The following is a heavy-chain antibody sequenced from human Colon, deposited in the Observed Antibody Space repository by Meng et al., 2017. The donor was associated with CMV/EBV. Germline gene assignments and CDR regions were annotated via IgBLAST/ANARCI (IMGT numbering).Heavy chain of an antibody. CDR3: ARDPVIKAFDI. J-gene: IGHJ3*02. CDR2: IKEDGSEK. Sequence: SPIIPCAASGFTFSNYWMTWLRQAPGRGLELVAHIKEDGSEKYFVGSVKGRFTISRDNAKNSLYLQMNSLGAEDTAVYYCARDPVIKAFDIWGQGTMVTVSS. V-gene: IGHV3-7*01. CDR1: GFTFSNYW.